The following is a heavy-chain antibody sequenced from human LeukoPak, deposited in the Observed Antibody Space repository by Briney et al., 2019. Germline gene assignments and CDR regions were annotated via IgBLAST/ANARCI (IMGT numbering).Heavy chain of an antibody. CDR1: GFTFSSYG. J-gene: IGHJ4*02. D-gene: IGHD1-26*01. CDR2: ISYDGSNK. Sequence: GVLRLSCAASGFTFSSYGMHWVRQAPGKGLEWVAVISYDGSNKYYAVSVKGRFTISRDNSKNTLYLQMNSLRAEDTAVYYCAKRIVGPYFYYFDYWGQGTLVTVSS. CDR3: AKRIVGPYFYYFDY. V-gene: IGHV3-30*18.